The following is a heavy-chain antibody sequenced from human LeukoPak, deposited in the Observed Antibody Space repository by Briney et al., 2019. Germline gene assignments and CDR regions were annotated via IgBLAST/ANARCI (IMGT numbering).Heavy chain of an antibody. Sequence: PGGSLRLSCAASGFTFSSYAMSWVRQAPGKGLEWVSAISGSGGSTYYADSVKGRFTISRDNSKNTLYLQMNSLRAEDTAVYYCAKVPYYYDSSGYYSHFDYWGQGTLVTVSS. CDR3: AKVPYYYDSSGYYSHFDY. V-gene: IGHV3-23*01. J-gene: IGHJ4*02. CDR1: GFTFSSYA. D-gene: IGHD3-22*01. CDR2: ISGSGGST.